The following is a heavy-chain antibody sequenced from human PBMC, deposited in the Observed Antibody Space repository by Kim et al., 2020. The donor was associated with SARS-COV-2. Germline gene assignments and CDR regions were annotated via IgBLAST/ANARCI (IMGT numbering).Heavy chain of an antibody. CDR1: GFTFGDYA. V-gene: IGHV3-49*03. CDR3: ARGIRYFDWLGY. CDR2: IRSKADGGTT. J-gene: IGHJ4*02. D-gene: IGHD3-9*01. Sequence: GGSLRLSCTASGFTFGDYAMSWFRQAPGKGLEWVGFIRSKADGGTTEYAASVKGRFTISRDDSKSIAHLQMNSLKTEDTAGYYCARGIRYFDWLGYWGQGTLVTVSS.